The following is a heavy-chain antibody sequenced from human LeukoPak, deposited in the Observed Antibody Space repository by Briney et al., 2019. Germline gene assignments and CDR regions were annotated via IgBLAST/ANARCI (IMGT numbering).Heavy chain of an antibody. V-gene: IGHV3-23*01. Sequence: PGGSLRLSCAASGFTFSSYAMSWVRQAPGKGLEWVSAISGSGGSTYYADSVKGRFTISRDNSKNTLYLQMNSLRAEDTAVYYCAKDIRRDYYDGSGYYPDAFDIWGQGTMVTVSS. J-gene: IGHJ3*02. D-gene: IGHD3-22*01. CDR2: ISGSGGST. CDR3: AKDIRRDYYDGSGYYPDAFDI. CDR1: GFTFSSYA.